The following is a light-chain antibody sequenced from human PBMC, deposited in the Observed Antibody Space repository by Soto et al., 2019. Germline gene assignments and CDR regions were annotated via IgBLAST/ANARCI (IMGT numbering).Light chain of an antibody. V-gene: IGKV3-11*01. J-gene: IGKJ3*01. CDR2: DAS. CDR1: QSVSSY. Sequence: EIVLTQSPATLSLSPGERATLSCRASQSVSSYLAWYQQKPGQAPRLLIYDASNRATGIPARFSGGGSGTEFTRTIRSLEHADVAVDCCQQRSNWRFTFGPGTRVDIK. CDR3: QQRSNWRFT.